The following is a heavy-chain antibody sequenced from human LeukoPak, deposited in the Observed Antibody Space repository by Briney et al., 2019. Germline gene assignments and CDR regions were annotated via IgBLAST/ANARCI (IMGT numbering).Heavy chain of an antibody. V-gene: IGHV4-31*03. J-gene: IGHJ5*02. CDR2: IYYTGST. CDR1: GASISSDAYY. CDR3: ARVGVGYSNYPAVRYNWFDP. D-gene: IGHD4-11*01. Sequence: SQTLSLTCTVSGASISSDAYYWSWIRQHPGQGLEWIGYIYYTGSTYYNPSLKSRVTISVDTSKNQFSLKLSSVTAADTAVYYCARVGVGYSNYPAVRYNWFDPWGQGTLVTVSS.